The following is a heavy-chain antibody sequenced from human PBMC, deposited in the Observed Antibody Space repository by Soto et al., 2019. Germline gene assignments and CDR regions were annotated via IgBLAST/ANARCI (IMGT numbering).Heavy chain of an antibody. V-gene: IGHV1-69*13. CDR1: RGTCSSYA. CDR2: IIPLFGTA. Sequence: SVKVSYKASRGTCSSYASSWVRQAPRQGLEWRGGIIPLFGTANYAQKFQGTVTITADESTSTAYMELSSLRSEDTAVYYCARDTFGSGSYYNSRWFDPWGQGTLITVS. J-gene: IGHJ5*02. CDR3: ARDTFGSGSYYNSRWFDP. D-gene: IGHD3-10*01.